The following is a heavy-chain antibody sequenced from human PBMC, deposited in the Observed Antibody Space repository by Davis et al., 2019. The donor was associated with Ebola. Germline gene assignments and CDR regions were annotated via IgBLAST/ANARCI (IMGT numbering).Heavy chain of an antibody. CDR3: ARGTNGYNPGGYFDS. CDR2: IYPGDSDT. J-gene: IGHJ4*02. Sequence: KVSCKGSGYSFTSYWIGWVRQMPGKGLEWMGIIYPGDSDTRYSPSFQGQVTISADKSISTAYLQWSSLQASDTAIYYCARGTNGYNPGGYFDSWGQGTLVTVSS. D-gene: IGHD5-24*01. CDR1: GYSFTSYW. V-gene: IGHV5-51*01.